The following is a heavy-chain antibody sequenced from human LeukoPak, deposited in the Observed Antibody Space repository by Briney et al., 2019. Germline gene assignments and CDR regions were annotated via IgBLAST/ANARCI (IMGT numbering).Heavy chain of an antibody. J-gene: IGHJ1*01. D-gene: IGHD2-2*01. CDR1: GGTFSSYA. CDR2: IIPIFGTA. V-gene: IGHV1-69*13. CDR3: ARGGDIVVVPAAMIPRYLNGDYHRAEYFQH. Sequence: PSVTLSCKASGGTFSSYAMSWVRQAPGQGLEWMGGIIPIFGTANDAQKFQGSVTITEDESTSTAYMELSSLRSEDTAVYYCARGGDIVVVPAAMIPRYLNGDYHRAEYFQHWGQGTLVTVSS.